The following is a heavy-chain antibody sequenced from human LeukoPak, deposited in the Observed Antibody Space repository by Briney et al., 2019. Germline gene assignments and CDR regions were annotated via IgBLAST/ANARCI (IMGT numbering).Heavy chain of an antibody. Sequence: PSETLSLTCAVYGGSFSGYYWSWIRQPPGKGLEWIGEINHSGSTNYNPSLKSRVTISVDTSKNQSSLKLSSVTAADTAVYYCARGLDPRAFDYWGQGTLVTVSS. CDR1: GGSFSGYY. CDR3: ARGLDPRAFDY. V-gene: IGHV4-34*01. J-gene: IGHJ4*02. CDR2: INHSGST.